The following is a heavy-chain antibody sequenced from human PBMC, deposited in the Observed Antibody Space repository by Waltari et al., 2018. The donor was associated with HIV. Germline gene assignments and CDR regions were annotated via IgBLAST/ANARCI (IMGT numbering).Heavy chain of an antibody. CDR3: ARGPHTSIFGVVKYFQP. J-gene: IGHJ1*01. V-gene: IGHV4-34*02. CDR2: IDHSGSA. CDR1: GGSFTAYY. D-gene: IGHD3-3*01. Sequence: QVQLQQWGTGLLMPSETLSLTCAVYGGSFTAYYWTWIRQSPGNGLEWIGEIDHSGSANYNPPLKSRVTISVDASKNQFSLKLTSVTSADTGLYYCARGPHTSIFGVVKYFQPWGQVTLVIVSS.